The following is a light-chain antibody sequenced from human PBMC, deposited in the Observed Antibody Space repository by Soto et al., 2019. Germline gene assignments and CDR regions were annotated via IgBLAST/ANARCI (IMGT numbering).Light chain of an antibody. J-gene: IGKJ3*01. CDR3: QQYGKPPLFG. V-gene: IGKV3-20*01. CDR2: SVS. CDR1: QTIAGSY. Sequence: EIVLTQSPGTLSLSPGERASLSCRASQTIAGSYLAWYQQKPGQAPRLLIYSVSNRATGIPDRFSGSGSGTDFTLTISRLEPEDFAVYYCQQYGKPPLFGFGPGTRVDMK.